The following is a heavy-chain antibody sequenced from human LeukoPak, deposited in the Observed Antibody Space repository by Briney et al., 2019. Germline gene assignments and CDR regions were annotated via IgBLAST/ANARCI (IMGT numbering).Heavy chain of an antibody. CDR3: ARDPGVYCAGGNCYVYCYFDL. D-gene: IGHD2-15*01. J-gene: IGHJ2*01. V-gene: IGHV4-4*07. CDR1: GVSISTYC. Sequence: SETLSFTCTISGVSISTYCWSWIRQPAGKELEWIVRIYSSGNTIYNTSLNSPVTMSAYAFKNQFFLNLNCVAAADTAVYYCARDPGVYCAGGNCYVYCYFDLWGRGTLVTVSS. CDR2: IYSSGNT.